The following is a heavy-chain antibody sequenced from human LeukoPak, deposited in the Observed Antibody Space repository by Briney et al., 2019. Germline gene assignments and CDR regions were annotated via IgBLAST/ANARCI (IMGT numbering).Heavy chain of an antibody. J-gene: IGHJ4*02. Sequence: GGSLRLSCAASGFTFDDYAMHWVRQAPGKGLEWVSGISWNSGSIGYADSVKGQFTISRDNAKNSLYLQMNSLRAEDTALYYCAKDAGGSFDYWGEGTLVTVSS. V-gene: IGHV3-9*01. CDR2: ISWNSGSI. CDR3: AKDAGGSFDY. CDR1: GFTFDDYA.